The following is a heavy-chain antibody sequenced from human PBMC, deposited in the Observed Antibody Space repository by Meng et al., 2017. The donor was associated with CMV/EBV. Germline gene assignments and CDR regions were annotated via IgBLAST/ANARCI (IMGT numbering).Heavy chain of an antibody. CDR3: ARGGNWFDP. Sequence: QVQLRPWAAGRLNPSEPLSLTWAVYGGSFSGYYWIWIRQPPGKGLEWIGEINHSGSTNYNPSLKSRVTISVDTSKNQFSLKLSSVTAADTAVYYCARGGNWFDPWGQGTLVTVSS. CDR1: GGSFSGYY. J-gene: IGHJ5*02. CDR2: INHSGST. V-gene: IGHV4-34*01.